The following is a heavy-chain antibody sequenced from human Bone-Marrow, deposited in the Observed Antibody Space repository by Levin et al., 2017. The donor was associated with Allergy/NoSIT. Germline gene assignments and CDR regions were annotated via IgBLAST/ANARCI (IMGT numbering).Heavy chain of an antibody. J-gene: IGHJ3*02. D-gene: IGHD3/OR15-3a*01. V-gene: IGHV3-23*01. CDR1: GFTFSSSA. Sequence: ASVKVSCAASGFTFSSSAMTWVRQAPGKGLEWVSSISAGDASTYYTDSVKGRLTVPRDNSKNTLYLQMNSLRVEDTALYYCAKVRRGLDAFDIWGQGTMVTVSS. CDR2: ISAGDAST. CDR3: AKVRRGLDAFDI.